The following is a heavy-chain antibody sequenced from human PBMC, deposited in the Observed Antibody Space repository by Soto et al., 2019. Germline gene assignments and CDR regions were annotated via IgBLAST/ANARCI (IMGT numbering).Heavy chain of an antibody. Sequence: ASVKVSCKASGCTFTGYYMHWVRQAPGQGLEWMGWINPNSGGTNYAQKFQGRVTMTRDTSISTAYMELSRLRSDDTAVYYCARGPYYYDSSGYYSQFDYWGQGTLVTVSS. CDR1: GCTFTGYY. CDR2: INPNSGGT. V-gene: IGHV1-2*02. D-gene: IGHD3-22*01. J-gene: IGHJ4*02. CDR3: ARGPYYYDSSGYYSQFDY.